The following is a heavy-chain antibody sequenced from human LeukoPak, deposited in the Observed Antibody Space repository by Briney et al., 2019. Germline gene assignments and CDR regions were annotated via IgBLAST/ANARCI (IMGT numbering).Heavy chain of an antibody. V-gene: IGHV3-30*03. J-gene: IGHJ4*02. CDR1: GFTFSSYG. CDR2: ISYDGSKK. D-gene: IGHD4-17*01. Sequence: GGSLRLSCAAFGFTFSSYGMHWVRQAPGKGLEWVAVISYDGSKKYYAESVKGRFTISRDNSKNTLYLQMNSLRAEDTAVYSCAIGGYGDYVEAFDYWGQGTLVTVSS. CDR3: AIGGYGDYVEAFDY.